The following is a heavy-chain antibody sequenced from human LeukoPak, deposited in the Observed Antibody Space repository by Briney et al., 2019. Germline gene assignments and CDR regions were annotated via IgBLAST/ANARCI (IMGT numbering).Heavy chain of an antibody. D-gene: IGHD3-22*01. J-gene: IGHJ4*02. Sequence: SETLSLTCTVSGGSISSSSHYWGWIRQPPGKGLEWIGSIYYSGSTYYNPSLKSRVTISVDTSKNQFSLKLSSVTAADTAVYYCARGWLGYYDSSGYPYFDYWGQGTLVTVSS. CDR3: ARGWLGYYDSSGYPYFDY. CDR1: GGSISSSSHY. CDR2: IYYSGST. V-gene: IGHV4-39*01.